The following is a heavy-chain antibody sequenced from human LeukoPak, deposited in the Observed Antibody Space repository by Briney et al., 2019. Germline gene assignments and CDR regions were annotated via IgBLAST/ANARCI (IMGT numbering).Heavy chain of an antibody. CDR3: AKDQCTRASCDGYPGH. CDR1: GFTFSSYG. J-gene: IGHJ4*02. D-gene: IGHD2-2*03. CDR2: IHFDGSPK. V-gene: IGHV3-30*02. Sequence: GGSLRLSCAASGFTFSSYGMHWVRQAPGKGLEWVAFIHFDGSPKYSGDSVKGRFTDSRDNSKNTLYLQMNSLRPEDTAVYYCAKDQCTRASCDGYPGHWGQGNLVTVSS.